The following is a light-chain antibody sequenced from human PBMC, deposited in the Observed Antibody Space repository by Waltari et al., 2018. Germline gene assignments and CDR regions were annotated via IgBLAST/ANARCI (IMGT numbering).Light chain of an antibody. CDR3: QQYGSSWT. Sequence: EIVLTQSPGTLSLSPGERATLSCRASQSVSSSYLACYQQQPGQAPMLLISGAASRATGIPDRSSGSGSGTDFTLTTSRLEPEDFAVYYCQQYGSSWTFGQGTKVEIK. CDR2: GAA. J-gene: IGKJ1*01. V-gene: IGKV3-20*01. CDR1: QSVSSSY.